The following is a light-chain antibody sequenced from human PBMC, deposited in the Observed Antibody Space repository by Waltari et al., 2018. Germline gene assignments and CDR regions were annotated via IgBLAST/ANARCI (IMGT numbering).Light chain of an antibody. CDR2: AAS. V-gene: IGKV1-39*01. J-gene: IGKJ5*01. Sequence: DFQLTQSPSSLSASVGDRVTITCRTSQCVRIYLNWYQQKPGKAPNLLIYAASNLQSGVPSRFSGGGSGTDFTLTISSVQPEDCATYYCQQSYSDPPITFGQGTRLDIK. CDR1: QCVRIY. CDR3: QQSYSDPPIT.